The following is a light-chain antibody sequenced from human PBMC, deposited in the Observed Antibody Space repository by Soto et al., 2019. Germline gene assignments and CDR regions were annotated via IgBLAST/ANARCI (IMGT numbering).Light chain of an antibody. J-gene: IGLJ1*01. Sequence: QSVLTQPASVSGSPGQSITISCTGTSGDIGSYNRVSWYQQHPGKAPKLIIYEVTDRPSGVSNRFSGSKSGNTASLTISGLQAEDEAEYYCSSYTCSNARACVFGTGTKLTVL. V-gene: IGLV2-14*01. CDR3: SSYTCSNARACV. CDR2: EVT. CDR1: SGDIGSYNR.